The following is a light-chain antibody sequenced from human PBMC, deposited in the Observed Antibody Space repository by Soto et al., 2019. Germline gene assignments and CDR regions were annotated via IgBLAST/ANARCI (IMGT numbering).Light chain of an antibody. J-gene: IGLJ2*01. Sequence: QSALTQPPSVSGSPGQSITISCTGTSSDFVSWYQQHPGKAPKLLIYEVSNRPSGVSNRFSGSKSGNTASLTISGLQAEDEGDYYCRAYNSTPLGVFGGGTKLTVL. CDR3: RAYNSTPLGV. CDR1: SSDF. CDR2: EVS. V-gene: IGLV2-14*01.